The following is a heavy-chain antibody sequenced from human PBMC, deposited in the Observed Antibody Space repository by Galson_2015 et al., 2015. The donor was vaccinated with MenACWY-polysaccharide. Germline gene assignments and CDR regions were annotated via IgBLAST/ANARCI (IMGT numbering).Heavy chain of an antibody. J-gene: IGHJ4*01. V-gene: IGHV3-23*01. D-gene: IGHD6-13*01. CDR1: GFSFSIYW. Sequence: SLRLSCAASGFSFSIYWMHWVRHAPGKGLEWVAVISGSGIDIRYADSVKGRFTVSRDTSKSTLYLQMNSLRAEDTAKYYCAKASQWGAAAVGSFD. CDR2: ISGSGIDI. CDR3: AKASQWGAAAVGSFD.